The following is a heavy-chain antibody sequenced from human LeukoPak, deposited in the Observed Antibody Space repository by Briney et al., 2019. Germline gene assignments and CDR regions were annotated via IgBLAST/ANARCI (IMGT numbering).Heavy chain of an antibody. CDR3: ARDPGIVGATGFDY. J-gene: IGHJ4*02. Sequence: SETLSLTCTVSGGSISSYYWSWIRQPPGKGLEWIGYISYSGSTNYNPSLKRRVTISVDTSKNHFSLKLSSVTAADTAVHYCARDPGIVGATGFDYWGQGTLVTVSS. CDR2: ISYSGST. CDR1: GGSISSYY. V-gene: IGHV4-59*01. D-gene: IGHD1-26*01.